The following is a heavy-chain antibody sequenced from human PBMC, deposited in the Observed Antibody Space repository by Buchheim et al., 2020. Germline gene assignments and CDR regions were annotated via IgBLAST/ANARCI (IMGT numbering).Heavy chain of an antibody. CDR1: GGSISSGGYY. CDR2: IYYSGST. V-gene: IGHV4-31*03. CDR3: ARGAMVVASYYGMDV. J-gene: IGHJ6*02. D-gene: IGHD2-15*01. Sequence: QVQLQESGPGLVKPSQTLSLTCTVSGGSISSGGYYWRWIRQHPGEGLEWIGYIYYSGSTYYNPSLKSRVTISVDTSKNQFSLKLSAVTAADTAVYYCARGAMVVASYYGMDVWGQGTT.